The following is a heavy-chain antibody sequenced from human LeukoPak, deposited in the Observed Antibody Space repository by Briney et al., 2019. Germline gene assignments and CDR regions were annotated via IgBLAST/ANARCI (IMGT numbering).Heavy chain of an antibody. CDR3: ARGRDGDNSGAEYFQH. CDR1: GGSISSYY. D-gene: IGHD4-23*01. V-gene: IGHV4-59*01. Sequence: SETLSLTCTVSGGSISSYYWNWIRQPPGKGLEWVGYIHYSGTTNYNPSPKSRVTILVDKSKNQFSLKLSSVTAADTAVYYCARGRDGDNSGAEYFQHWGQATLVTVSS. CDR2: IHYSGTT. J-gene: IGHJ1*01.